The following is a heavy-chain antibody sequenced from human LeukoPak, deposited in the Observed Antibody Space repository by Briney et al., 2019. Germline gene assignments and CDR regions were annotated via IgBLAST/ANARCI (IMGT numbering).Heavy chain of an antibody. CDR1: GFTFSSYA. D-gene: IGHD3-3*01. V-gene: IGHV3-30*01. CDR2: ISYDGSNK. J-gene: IGHJ4*02. CDR3: ARSLYDFWTGPPSY. Sequence: GRSLRPSCAASGFTFSSYAMHWVRQAPGKGLEWVAVISYDGSNKYYADSVKGRFTISRDNSKNTLYLQMNSLRAEDTAVYYCARSLYDFWTGPPSYWGQGTLVTVSS.